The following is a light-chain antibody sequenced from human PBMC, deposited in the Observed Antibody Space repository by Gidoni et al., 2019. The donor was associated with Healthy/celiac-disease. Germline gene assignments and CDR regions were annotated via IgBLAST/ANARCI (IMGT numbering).Light chain of an antibody. Sequence: DIQMTQSPSSLSASVADRVTITCQASQDISNYLKWYQQKPEKTPKLLIYDASNLETGVPSRFSGSGSGTDFTFTISSLEPEDIATYYCQQYDNLLLTFXGXTRVEI. V-gene: IGKV1-33*01. CDR2: DAS. CDR3: QQYDNLLLT. CDR1: QDISNY. J-gene: IGKJ4*02.